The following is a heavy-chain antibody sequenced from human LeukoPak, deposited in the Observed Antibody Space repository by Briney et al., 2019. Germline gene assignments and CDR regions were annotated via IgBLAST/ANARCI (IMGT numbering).Heavy chain of an antibody. V-gene: IGHV3-30*02. CDR2: IRYDGTQK. J-gene: IGHJ3*02. D-gene: IGHD4/OR15-4a*01. CDR1: GFIFNSYG. Sequence: GGSLRLSCAASGFIFNSYGMHWVRQTPGKGLEWVAFIRYDGTQKYYADFVKGRFTISRDNSKNTLYLQMNSLRPEDTAVYYCAKVSLNMVNDAFDIWGQGTVVTVSS. CDR3: AKVSLNMVNDAFDI.